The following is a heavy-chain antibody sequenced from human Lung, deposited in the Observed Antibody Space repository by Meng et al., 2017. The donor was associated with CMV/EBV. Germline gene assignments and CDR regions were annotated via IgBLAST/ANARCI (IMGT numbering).Heavy chain of an antibody. Sequence: QVQLWQSGAEVKKPGASVMVSRKAFGYSFTPHAMHWGRQAPGPRLEWMGWINAGNGNTKYSEKFQSRVTITRDTAASTAYMELSSLRSEDTAVYYCARTGCSSSSCYDYWGQGTLVTVSS. CDR1: GYSFTPHA. J-gene: IGHJ4*02. V-gene: IGHV1-3*01. CDR3: ARTGCSSSSCYDY. D-gene: IGHD2-2*01. CDR2: INAGNGNT.